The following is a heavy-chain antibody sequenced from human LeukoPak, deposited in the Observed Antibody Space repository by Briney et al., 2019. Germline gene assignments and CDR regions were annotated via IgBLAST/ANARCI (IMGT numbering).Heavy chain of an antibody. CDR2: IYYSGST. J-gene: IGHJ6*03. V-gene: IGHV4-59*01. CDR3: ARVRLEYQLPVDYYYYMDV. CDR1: GGSIGSYY. D-gene: IGHD2-2*01. Sequence: PSETLSLTCTVSGGSIGSYYWSWIRQPPGKGLEWIGYIYYSGSTNYNPSLKSRVTISVDTSKNQFSLKLSSVTAADTAVYYCARVRLEYQLPVDYYYYMDVWGKGTTVTVSS.